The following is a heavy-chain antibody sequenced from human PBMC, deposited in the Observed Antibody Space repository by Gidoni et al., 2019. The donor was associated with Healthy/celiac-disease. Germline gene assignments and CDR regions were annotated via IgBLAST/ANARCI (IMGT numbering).Heavy chain of an antibody. CDR2: ISYDGSNK. V-gene: IGHV3-30*03. CDR3: ATTTVTTGEDV. CDR1: GFTFSSYG. J-gene: IGHJ6*02. Sequence: QVQLVESGGGVVQPGRSLRLSCAASGFTFSSYGMHWVRQAPGKGLEWVAVISYDGSNKYYADSVKGRFTISRDNSKNTLYLQMNSLRAEDTAVYYCATTTVTTGEDVWGQGTTVTVSS. D-gene: IGHD4-17*01.